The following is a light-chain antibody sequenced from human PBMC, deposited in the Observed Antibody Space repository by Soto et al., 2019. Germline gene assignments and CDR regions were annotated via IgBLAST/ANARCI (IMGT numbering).Light chain of an antibody. V-gene: IGKV1-39*01. CDR1: QYIGNY. CDR3: QSNYILPWT. J-gene: IGKJ1*01. CDR2: SAS. Sequence: DIQVTQPPPSLSASVGDRVTITCRASQYIGNYLNWYQHKPGKAPQLLIYSASTLQIGVPSRFSGSVSGTDFTLTITTLQPDDFASYYCQSNYILPWTFGQGTKVETK.